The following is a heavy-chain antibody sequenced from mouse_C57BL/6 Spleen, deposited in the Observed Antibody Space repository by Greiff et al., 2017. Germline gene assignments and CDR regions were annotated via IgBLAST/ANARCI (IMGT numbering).Heavy chain of an antibody. D-gene: IGHD1-1*01. V-gene: IGHV1-26*01. Sequence: EVQLQESGPELVKPGASVKISCKASGYTFTDYYMNWVKQSHGKSLEWIGDINPNNGGTSYNQKFKGKATLTVDKSSSTAYMELRSLTSEYSAVYYCARSPYYYGSSNAMDDGGQGTSVTVSS. CDR3: ARSPYYYGSSNAMDD. CDR1: GYTFTDYY. J-gene: IGHJ4*01. CDR2: INPNNGGT.